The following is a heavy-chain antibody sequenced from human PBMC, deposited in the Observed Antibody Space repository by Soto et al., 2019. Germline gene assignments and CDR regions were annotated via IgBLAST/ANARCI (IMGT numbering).Heavy chain of an antibody. Sequence: TLSLTCAVSGGSISRSNWWSWVRQPPGKGLEWIGEIYHSGSTNCHPSLKSRVTISVDKSKNQFSLKLTSLTAADTAVYYCARSITFDWLFFDNWGQGTLVTVSS. D-gene: IGHD3-9*01. CDR2: IYHSGST. J-gene: IGHJ4*02. CDR1: GGSISRSNW. CDR3: ARSITFDWLFFDN. V-gene: IGHV4-4*02.